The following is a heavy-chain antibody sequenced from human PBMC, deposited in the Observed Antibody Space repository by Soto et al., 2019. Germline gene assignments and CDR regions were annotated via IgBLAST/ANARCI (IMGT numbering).Heavy chain of an antibody. CDR2: ISFDGSNK. Sequence: QVQLVESGGGVVQPGRSLRLSCAASGFTFSSNDMHWVRQAPGKGLEWVAIISFDGSNKYYTDSVKGRFTISRDNSKNTLYLQMNTLRVDDTAVYYCAKKDSRTWYSAHFDYWGQGTLVTVSS. J-gene: IGHJ4*02. D-gene: IGHD6-13*01. V-gene: IGHV3-30*18. CDR1: GFTFSSND. CDR3: AKKDSRTWYSAHFDY.